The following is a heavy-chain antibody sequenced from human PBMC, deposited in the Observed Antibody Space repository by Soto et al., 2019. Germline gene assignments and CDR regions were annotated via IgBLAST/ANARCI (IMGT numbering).Heavy chain of an antibody. J-gene: IGHJ4*02. CDR2: IYYSGST. Sequence: PSETLSLTCTVSGGSISTYYWSWIRQPPGKGLEWIGYIYYSGSTNYNPSLKSRVTISVDTSKNQFSLKLSSVTAADTAVYYCARDGYYYDSSGYQRVYRFDYWGQGTLVTVSS. CDR3: ARDGYYYDSSGYQRVYRFDY. V-gene: IGHV4-59*01. CDR1: GGSISTYY. D-gene: IGHD3-22*01.